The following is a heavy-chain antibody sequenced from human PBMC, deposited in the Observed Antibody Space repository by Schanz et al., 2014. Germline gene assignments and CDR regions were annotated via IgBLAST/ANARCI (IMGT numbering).Heavy chain of an antibody. CDR3: AASSGWLPSTDY. CDR1: GFTFSSYS. D-gene: IGHD6-19*01. CDR2: VSRSTPDI. Sequence: EVQLLESGGGLVQPGGSLRLSCAASGFTFSSYSMNWVRQAPGKGLEWVSYVSRSTPDIYYADSVKGRFTISRDSAENSLYLQMNSLRAEDTAVYYCAASSGWLPSTDYWGQGTLVTVSS. V-gene: IGHV3-48*04. J-gene: IGHJ4*02.